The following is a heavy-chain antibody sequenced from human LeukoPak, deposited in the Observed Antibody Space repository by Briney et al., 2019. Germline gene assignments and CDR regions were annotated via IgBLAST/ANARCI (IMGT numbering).Heavy chain of an antibody. CDR3: AKDWVAAAGRSPDY. CDR2: ISGSGANT. V-gene: IGHV3-23*01. CDR1: GFTFSSYG. Sequence: PGGTLRLSCAASGFTFSSYGMTWVRQAPGKGLEWVSAISGSGANTYYADSVKGRFTISRDNSKNTLYLQMNSLRAEDTAIYYCAKDWVAAAGRSPDYWGQGTLVTVSS. J-gene: IGHJ4*02. D-gene: IGHD6-13*01.